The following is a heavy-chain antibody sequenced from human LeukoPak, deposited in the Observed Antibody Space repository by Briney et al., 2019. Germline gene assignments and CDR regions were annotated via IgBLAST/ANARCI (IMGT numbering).Heavy chain of an antibody. D-gene: IGHD1-26*01. CDR2: IYTSGST. J-gene: IGHJ4*02. CDR1: GGSISSGSYY. CDR3: ARDASGRKDY. V-gene: IGHV4-61*02. Sequence: SETLSLTCTVSGGSISSGSYYWSWIRQPAGKGLEWIGRIYTSGSTNYNPSLKGRVTISVDTSKNQFSLKLSSVTAADTAVYYCARDASGRKDYWGQGTLVTVSS.